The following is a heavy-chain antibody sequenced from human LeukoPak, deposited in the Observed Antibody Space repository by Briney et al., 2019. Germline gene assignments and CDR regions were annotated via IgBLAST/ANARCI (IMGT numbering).Heavy chain of an antibody. CDR2: ISYDGSNK. CDR1: GFTFSSYG. D-gene: IGHD2-21*02. Sequence: SGGSLRLSCAAPGFTFSSYGMHWVRQAPGKGLEWVAVISYDGSNKYYADSVKGRFTISRDNSKNTLSLQMNSLRAEDTALYYCARGFVLGAAKNYFDYWGQGALVTVSS. CDR3: ARGFVLGAAKNYFDY. V-gene: IGHV3-30*03. J-gene: IGHJ4*02.